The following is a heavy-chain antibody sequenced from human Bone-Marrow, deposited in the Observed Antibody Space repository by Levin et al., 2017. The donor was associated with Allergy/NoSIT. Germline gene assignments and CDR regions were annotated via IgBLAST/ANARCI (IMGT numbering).Heavy chain of an antibody. D-gene: IGHD3-10*01. J-gene: IGHJ3*02. Sequence: SQTLSLTCTVSDDSISSYYWSWIRQPPGKGLEWIAFIYNTASINYNPSLTSRAAISLDTSKSQFSLKLSSVSAADTAVYYCARDRGRDGGFDIWGQGTMVTVSS. CDR1: DDSISSYY. CDR2: IYNTASI. V-gene: IGHV4-59*01. CDR3: ARDRGRDGGFDI.